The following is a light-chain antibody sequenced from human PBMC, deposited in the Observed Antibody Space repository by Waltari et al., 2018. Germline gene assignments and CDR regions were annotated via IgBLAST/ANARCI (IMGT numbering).Light chain of an antibody. J-gene: IGKJ1*01. V-gene: IGKV1-5*01. CDR2: DAP. CDR3: QQYNIYSPQA. Sequence: DIQMTQSPSTLSASVGDRVTITCRASQTIDNYLACYQQKPGEAPKVMIYDAPTLETGVPSRFSGSGFGTDFSLTISSLQPDDFATYWCQQYNIYSPQAFGQGTKVEVK. CDR1: QTIDNY.